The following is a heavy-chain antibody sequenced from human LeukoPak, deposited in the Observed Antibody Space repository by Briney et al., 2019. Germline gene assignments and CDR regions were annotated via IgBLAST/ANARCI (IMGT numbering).Heavy chain of an antibody. CDR2: IWHDGSNK. CDR1: GFTFSSYA. CDR3: ARDLGSSTSPFDY. Sequence: GGSLRLSCAASGFTFSSYATSWVRQAPGKGLEWVAIIWHDGSNKYYVDSVKGRFTISRDNSKNTLYLQMNSLRAEDTAIYYCARDLGSSTSPFDYWGQGTLVTVSS. D-gene: IGHD2-2*01. J-gene: IGHJ4*02. V-gene: IGHV3-33*08.